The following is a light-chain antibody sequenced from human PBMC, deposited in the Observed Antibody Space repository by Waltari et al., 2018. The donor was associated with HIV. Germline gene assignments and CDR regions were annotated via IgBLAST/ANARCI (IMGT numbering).Light chain of an antibody. Sequence: SSDLTQAPSVSVSPGQTASISCSGHELANQYVHLYQEKAGQAPVLVIFRDSERPLGIPERISGSRSGILATLTISGVMAEDEADYYCQSAATSGTSVVFGGGTKLTVL. V-gene: IGLV3-25*03. CDR3: QSAATSGTSVV. CDR2: RDS. J-gene: IGLJ2*01. CDR1: ELANQY.